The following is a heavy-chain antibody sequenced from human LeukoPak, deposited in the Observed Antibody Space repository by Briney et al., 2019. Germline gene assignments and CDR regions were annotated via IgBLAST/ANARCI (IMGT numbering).Heavy chain of an antibody. Sequence: GGSLRLSCAASGFTFSSYWMHWVRQAPGKGLVWVSRINSDGSSTSYADSVKGRFTISRDNAKNTLYLQMNSLRAEDTTVYYCARDPVTYYYDSSGPGLDYWGQGTLVTVSS. CDR2: INSDGSST. CDR1: GFTFSSYW. V-gene: IGHV3-74*01. J-gene: IGHJ4*02. CDR3: ARDPVTYYYDSSGPGLDY. D-gene: IGHD3-22*01.